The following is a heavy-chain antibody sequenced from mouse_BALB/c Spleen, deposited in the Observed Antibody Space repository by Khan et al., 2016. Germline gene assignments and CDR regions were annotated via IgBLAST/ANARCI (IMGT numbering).Heavy chain of an antibody. CDR1: GYTFTDYV. Sequence: QVQLQQSGPELVKPGASVKMSCKASGYTFTDYVISWVKQRTGQGLEWIGEIYPGSGSTYYNEKFKGKATLTADKSSNTAYMQLSSLTSEDSAVYFCASPYYSDNWGQGTTLLVSS. CDR2: IYPGSGST. J-gene: IGHJ2*01. CDR3: ASPYYSDN. V-gene: IGHV1-81*01.